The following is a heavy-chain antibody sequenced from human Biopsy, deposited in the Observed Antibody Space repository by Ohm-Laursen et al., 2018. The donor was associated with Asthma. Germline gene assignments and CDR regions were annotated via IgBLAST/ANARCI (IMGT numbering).Heavy chain of an antibody. V-gene: IGHV3-33*03. D-gene: IGHD6-13*01. CDR3: VKDIRLQLWGFDS. CDR2: IWYDGSKK. J-gene: IGHJ4*02. Sequence: SLRLSCSASGFSISSYGMHWVRQAPGKGLEWVTLIWYDGSKKYYSESVKGRFTISRDNAKNSLYLQMNSLRGADTALYYCVKDIRLQLWGFDSWGQGTLVTVSS. CDR1: GFSISSYG.